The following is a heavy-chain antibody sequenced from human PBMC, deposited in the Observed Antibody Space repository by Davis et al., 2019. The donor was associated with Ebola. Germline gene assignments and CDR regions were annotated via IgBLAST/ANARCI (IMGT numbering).Heavy chain of an antibody. CDR1: GYTFTGYY. CDR3: AKDIASSTVTDLFYYYYGMDV. V-gene: IGHV1-2*06. J-gene: IGHJ6*04. Sequence: ASVKVSCKASGYTFTGYYMHWVRQAPGQGLEWMGRINRNSGGTNYAQKFQGRVTITRDTSASTAYMELSSLRSEDTAVYYCAKDIASSTVTDLFYYYYGMDVWGKGTTVTVSS. D-gene: IGHD4-17*01. CDR2: INRNSGGT.